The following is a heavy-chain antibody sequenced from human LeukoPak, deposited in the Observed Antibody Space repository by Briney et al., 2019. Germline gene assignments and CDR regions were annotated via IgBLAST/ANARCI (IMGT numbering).Heavy chain of an antibody. Sequence: GGSLRLSCAASGFTFTTYWMSWVRQAPGKGLEWVANIKQDGSEKYYVDSVKGRFTISRDNAKNSLYLQMNSLRAEDTAVYYCARVAAAGQYNWFDPWGQGTLVTVSS. J-gene: IGHJ5*02. CDR3: ARVAAAGQYNWFDP. V-gene: IGHV3-7*05. CDR2: IKQDGSEK. CDR1: GFTFTTYW. D-gene: IGHD6-13*01.